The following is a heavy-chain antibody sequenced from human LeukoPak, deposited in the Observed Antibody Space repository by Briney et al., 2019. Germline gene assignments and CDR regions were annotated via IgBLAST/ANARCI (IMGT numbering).Heavy chain of an antibody. CDR2: ISGSGGST. CDR3: ARDTAWYYYGSGNYGMDV. J-gene: IGHJ6*02. Sequence: HPGGSLRLSCAASGFTFSSYAMSWVRQAPGKGLEWVSAISGSGGSTYYADSVKGRFTISRDNAKNSLYLQMNSLRAEDTAVYYCARDTAWYYYGSGNYGMDVWGQGTTVTVSS. D-gene: IGHD3-10*01. V-gene: IGHV3-23*01. CDR1: GFTFSSYA.